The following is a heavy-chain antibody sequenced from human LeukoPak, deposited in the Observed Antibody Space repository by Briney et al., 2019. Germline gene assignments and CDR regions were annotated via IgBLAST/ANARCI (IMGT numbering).Heavy chain of an antibody. CDR2: IYYSGST. J-gene: IGHJ1*01. CDR3: ARQGVGSAEYFQH. D-gene: IGHD2-15*01. Sequence: SETLSLTCTVSGGSISSSSYYWGWIRQPPGKGLEWIGSIYYSGSTYYNPSLKSRVTISVDTSKNQFSLKLSSVTAADTAVYYCARQGVGSAEYFQHWGQGTLVTVSS. CDR1: GGSISSSSYY. V-gene: IGHV4-39*01.